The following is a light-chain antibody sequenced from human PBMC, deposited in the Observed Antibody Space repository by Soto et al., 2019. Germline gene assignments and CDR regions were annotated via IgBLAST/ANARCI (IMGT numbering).Light chain of an antibody. CDR2: DVS. CDR3: SSYTSSSTLNV. J-gene: IGLJ1*01. CDR1: SSDVGGYNY. Sequence: SALTQPASVSGSPGQSITISCTGTSSDVGGYNYVSWYQQHPGKAPKLMIYDVSNRPSGVSNRFSGSKSGNTASLTISGLQAEDEAAYYCSSYTSSSTLNVFGTGTKLTVL. V-gene: IGLV2-14*01.